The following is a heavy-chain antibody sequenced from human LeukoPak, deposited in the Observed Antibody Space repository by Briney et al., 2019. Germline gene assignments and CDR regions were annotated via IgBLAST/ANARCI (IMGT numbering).Heavy chain of an antibody. CDR1: GDSVSSNSAA. CDR2: TYYRSKWYD. J-gene: IGHJ5*02. Sequence: SQTLSLTCAISGDSVSSNSAAWNWIRQSPSRGLEWLGRTYYRSKWYDDYTVSVKSRITINPDTSKNQFSLQLNSVTPDDTAVYYCAKGSGFGLNGFDPWGQGTLVTVSS. CDR3: AKGSGFGLNGFDP. D-gene: IGHD3-16*01. V-gene: IGHV6-1*01.